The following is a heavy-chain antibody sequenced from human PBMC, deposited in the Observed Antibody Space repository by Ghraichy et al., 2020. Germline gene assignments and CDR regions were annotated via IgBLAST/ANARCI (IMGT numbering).Heavy chain of an antibody. CDR2: ISGRCGST. V-gene: IGHV3-23*01. D-gene: IGHD3-16*02. CDR1: GFTFSSYA. CDR3: AKSGVIDPHESHFDY. J-gene: IGHJ4*02. Sequence: GGSLRLSCAASGFTFSSYAMSWVRQAPGKGLEWVSAISGRCGSTYYADSVKGRFTISRDNSKNTLYLQMNSLRAEDTAVYYCAKSGVIDPHESHFDYWGQGTLVTVSS.